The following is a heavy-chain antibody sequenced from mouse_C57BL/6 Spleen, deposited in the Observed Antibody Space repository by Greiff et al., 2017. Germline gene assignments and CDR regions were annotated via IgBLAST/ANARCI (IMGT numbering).Heavy chain of an antibody. CDR2: ISSGGSYT. V-gene: IGHV5-6*01. J-gene: IGHJ4*01. D-gene: IGHD1-1*01. CDR3: ARQDTTVVVPYYAMDY. CDR1: GFTFSSYG. Sequence: EVKLMESGGDLVKPGGSLKLSCAASGFTFSSYGMSWVRQTPDKRLEWVATISSGGSYTYYPDSVKGRFTISRDNAKNTLYLQMSSLKSEDTAMYYCARQDTTVVVPYYAMDYWGQGTSVTVSS.